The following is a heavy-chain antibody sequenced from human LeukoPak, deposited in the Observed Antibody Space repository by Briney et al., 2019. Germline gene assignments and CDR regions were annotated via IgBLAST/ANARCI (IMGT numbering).Heavy chain of an antibody. CDR2: IRYDGSNK. CDR3: AKDELWFGELTFDY. CDR1: GFTFSSYG. V-gene: IGHV3-30*02. J-gene: IGHJ4*02. Sequence: GGSLRLSCAASGFTFSSYGMHWVRQAPGKGLEWVAFIRYDGSNKYYSDSVKGRFTISRDNSKNTLYLQMNSLRAEDTAVYYCAKDELWFGELTFDYWGQGTLVTVSS. D-gene: IGHD3-10*01.